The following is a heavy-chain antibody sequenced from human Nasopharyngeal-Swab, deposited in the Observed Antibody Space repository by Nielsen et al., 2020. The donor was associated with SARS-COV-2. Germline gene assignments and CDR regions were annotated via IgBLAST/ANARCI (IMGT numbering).Heavy chain of an antibody. J-gene: IGHJ4*02. CDR1: GFTFSSYW. CDR3: ARVFGWELLRDGFDY. V-gene: IGHV3-7*01. Sequence: GESLKISCAASGFTFSSYWMRWVRQAPGKGLEWVANIKQDGSEQYYVDSVKGRFTISRDNAKNSLYLQMNSLRAEDTAVYYCARVFGWELLRDGFDYWGQGTLVTVSS. CDR2: IKQDGSEQ. D-gene: IGHD1-26*01.